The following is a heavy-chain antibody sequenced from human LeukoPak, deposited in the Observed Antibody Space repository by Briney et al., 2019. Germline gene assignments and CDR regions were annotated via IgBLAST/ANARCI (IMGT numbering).Heavy chain of an antibody. V-gene: IGHV4-59*01. Sequence: SETLSLTCTVSGGSISSYYWSWIRQPPGKGLEWIGYVSYSGNTNYNPSLKSRVTISVDTSKNQFSLKLRSVTAADTAVYYCARDKFAYYMDVWGKGTTVTISS. CDR1: GGSISSYY. CDR3: ARDKFAYYMDV. CDR2: VSYSGNT. J-gene: IGHJ6*03.